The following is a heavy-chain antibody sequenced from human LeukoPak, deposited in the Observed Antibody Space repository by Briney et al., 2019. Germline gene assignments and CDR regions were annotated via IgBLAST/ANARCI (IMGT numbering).Heavy chain of an antibody. Sequence: ASVKVSCKASGYIFIDYEINWVRQPPGQGLEWMGWIRGYNGNTNYTQKFQGRVTVTTDTSTSTAHMERRSLSSDDTAVYFCATWIVGATLGFDYWGQGTLVTVSS. CDR1: GYIFIDYE. D-gene: IGHD1-26*01. CDR3: ATWIVGATLGFDY. V-gene: IGHV1-18*01. J-gene: IGHJ4*02. CDR2: IRGYNGNT.